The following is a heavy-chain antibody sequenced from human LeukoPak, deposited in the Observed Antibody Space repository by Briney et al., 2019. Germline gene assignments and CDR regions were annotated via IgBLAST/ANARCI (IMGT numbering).Heavy chain of an antibody. V-gene: IGHV1-18*01. CDR2: ISAYNGNT. Sequence: ASVKVSCKASGYTFTNYGINWMRQAPGQGLEWMGWISAYNGNTRYSQKLPGRATMTTDTSTSTASMEVRSLRSDDTAMYYCAREDKDSNYEDFWGQGTLVTVSS. CDR3: AREDKDSNYEDF. D-gene: IGHD4-11*01. J-gene: IGHJ4*02. CDR1: GYTFTNYG.